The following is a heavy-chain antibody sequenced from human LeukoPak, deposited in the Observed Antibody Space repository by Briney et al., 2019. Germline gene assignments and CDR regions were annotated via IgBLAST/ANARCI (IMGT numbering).Heavy chain of an antibody. CDR3: ARHQDGYGDYFDF. CDR2: IHSSGRT. V-gene: IGHV4-59*08. CDR1: GGSISNYY. D-gene: IGHD5-24*01. Sequence: SETLSLTCTVSGGSISNYYWSWIRQPPGKGLEWIGYIHSSGRTKYDPSLESRVTISIDASMNQFSLKVSSVTAPDTAVYYCARHQDGYGDYFDFWGQGILVTVSS. J-gene: IGHJ4*02.